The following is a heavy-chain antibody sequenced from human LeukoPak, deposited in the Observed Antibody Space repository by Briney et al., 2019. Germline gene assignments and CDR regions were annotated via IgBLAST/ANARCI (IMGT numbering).Heavy chain of an antibody. CDR2: INPNSGGT. D-gene: IGHD5-18*01. J-gene: IGHJ4*02. V-gene: IGHV1-2*02. CDR1: GYTFTGYY. CDR3: ARAGDTIQLWFGFDY. Sequence: GASVKVSCKASGYTFTGYYMHWVRQAPGQGLEWMGWINPNSGGTNYAQKFQGRVTMTRDTSISTAYMELSRLRSDDTAVYYCARAGDTIQLWFGFDYWGQGTLVTVSS.